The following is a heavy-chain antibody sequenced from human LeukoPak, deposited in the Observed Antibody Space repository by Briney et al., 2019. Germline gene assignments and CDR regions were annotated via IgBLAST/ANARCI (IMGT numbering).Heavy chain of an antibody. V-gene: IGHV1-46*01. CDR2: INPSGGST. Sequence: AAVKVTFTSSGYTFTNYFIHRVRQAPGQGLEWMGIINPSGGSTSYAKKFQGTVTMTRDTSTNTVYMELSSLRSEDTAVYYCARDYSNARAFDYWGEGSPASVSS. J-gene: IGHJ4*01. CDR1: GYTFTNYF. D-gene: IGHD4-11*01. CDR3: ARDYSNARAFDY.